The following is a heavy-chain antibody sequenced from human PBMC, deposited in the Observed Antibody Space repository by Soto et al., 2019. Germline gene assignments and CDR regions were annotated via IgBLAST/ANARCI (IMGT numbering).Heavy chain of an antibody. D-gene: IGHD2-2*01. CDR3: ARDESAGSSTSD. CDR2: IDSSGRYI. J-gene: IGHJ4*02. V-gene: IGHV3-21*01. CDR1: GPIFSSYG. Sequence: EVQLVESGGGLVKPGGSLRLSCVASGPIFSSYGMNWLRQAPGKGLEWVSSIDSSGRYIYYADSLQGRFTISSDNAKNSMYLQMNSLRVEYTARYFCARDESAGSSTSDWGEGTLVTVSS.